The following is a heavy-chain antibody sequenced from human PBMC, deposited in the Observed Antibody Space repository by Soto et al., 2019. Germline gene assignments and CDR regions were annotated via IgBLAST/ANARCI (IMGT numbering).Heavy chain of an antibody. CDR1: GFTFSSYS. CDR2: ISGRGDGT. Sequence: EVQLLESGGGLGQPGGSLRLSCAASGFTFSSYSMTWVRQAPGKGLEWVSSISGRGDGTDYGDSVKGRFTISRDNSKNTLYLQLNSLRAEDTAVYYCASRAVPGPISESMIFDYWGQGTLVTVSS. D-gene: IGHD2-21*01. CDR3: ASRAVPGPISESMIFDY. V-gene: IGHV3-23*01. J-gene: IGHJ4*02.